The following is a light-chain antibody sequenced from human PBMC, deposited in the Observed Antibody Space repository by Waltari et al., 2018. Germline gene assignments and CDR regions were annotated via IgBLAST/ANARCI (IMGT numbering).Light chain of an antibody. V-gene: IGLV2-11*01. J-gene: IGLJ3*02. Sequence: QSALTQPRSVSGSPGQSVTISCTGTSNDVGGYNYVSWYQQHPDKAPKLIIYDINKRPSGVPDRFSGSKSGNTSSRTISGLQAEDEADYYCCSYVGSNTYWVFGGGTKLTVL. CDR3: CSYVGSNTYWV. CDR2: DIN. CDR1: SNDVGGYNY.